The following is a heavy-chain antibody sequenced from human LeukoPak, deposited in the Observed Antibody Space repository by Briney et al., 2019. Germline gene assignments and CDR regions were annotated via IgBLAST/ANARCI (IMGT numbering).Heavy chain of an antibody. CDR1: GGSFSGYY. CDR2: IYYSGST. J-gene: IGHJ1*01. D-gene: IGHD3-22*01. Sequence: SETLSLTCAVYGGSFSGYYWSWIRQPPGKGLEWIGSIYYSGSTYYSASFKSRVTISVDTSQNQFSLKLRSVTAADRPVYYCASRYYYDTRGYFLHWGQGTLVTVSS. CDR3: ASRYYYDTRGYFLH. V-gene: IGHV4-34*01.